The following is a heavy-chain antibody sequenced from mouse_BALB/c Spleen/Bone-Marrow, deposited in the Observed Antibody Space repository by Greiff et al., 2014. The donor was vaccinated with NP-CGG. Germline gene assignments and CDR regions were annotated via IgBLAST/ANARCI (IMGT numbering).Heavy chain of an antibody. CDR3: AHDPPFTY. V-gene: IGHV14-3*02. D-gene: IGHD2-3*01. CDR2: IDPASGNT. J-gene: IGHJ3*01. Sequence: EVQVVESGADLVKPGASVKLSCTTSGFNIKDTFMHWVKQRPEQGLEWIGRIDPASGNTKYDPKFQGKATITADTSSNKVSLQLSGLTSEDTAVYYCAHDPPFTYWGQGTLVTVSA. CDR1: GFNIKDTF.